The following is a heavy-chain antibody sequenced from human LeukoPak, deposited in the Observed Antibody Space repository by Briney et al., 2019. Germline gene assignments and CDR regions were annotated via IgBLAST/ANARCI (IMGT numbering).Heavy chain of an antibody. CDR3: ASSPKEVVDPIPPPHFDY. CDR1: GYTFTSYY. CDR2: INPSGGST. J-gene: IGHJ4*02. Sequence: GASVTVSFKASGYTFTSYYMHWVRQAHGQGLERMGIINPSGGSTSYAQKFQGRVTMTRDMSTSTVYMELSSLRSEDAAVYYCASSPKEVVDPIPPPHFDYWGQGTLVTVSS. D-gene: IGHD2-15*01. V-gene: IGHV1-46*01.